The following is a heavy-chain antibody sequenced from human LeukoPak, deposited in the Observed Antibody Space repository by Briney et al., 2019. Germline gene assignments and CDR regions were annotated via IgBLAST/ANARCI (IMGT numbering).Heavy chain of an antibody. CDR3: ASAQYESSGQVVAFDI. V-gene: IGHV1-8*01. CDR2: MNPNSSNT. Sequence: ASVKLSCKASGYTFTSYDINWVRQATGQGLEWMAWMNPNSSNTGYAQKFQGRVTMTRNTSISTAYMELSSLRSEDTAVYYCASAQYESSGQVVAFDIWGQGTMVTVSS. D-gene: IGHD3-22*01. CDR1: GYTFTSYD. J-gene: IGHJ3*02.